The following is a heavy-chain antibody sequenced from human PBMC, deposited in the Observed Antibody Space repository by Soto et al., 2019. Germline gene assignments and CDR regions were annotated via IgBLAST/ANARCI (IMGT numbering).Heavy chain of an antibody. CDR1: GFPISSPYS. D-gene: IGHD4-17*01. Sequence: SDTLSLTCIVSGFPISSPYSWVWIRQPPGKGLELIGSISHTGTTSYSPSLTSRVSISVDTSKNQVSLKLTSVTAADTAVYFCARVTMVIRDSDPFGVEVWGDGTTVTVS. V-gene: IGHV4-38-2*02. J-gene: IGHJ6*02. CDR2: ISHTGTT. CDR3: ARVTMVIRDSDPFGVEV.